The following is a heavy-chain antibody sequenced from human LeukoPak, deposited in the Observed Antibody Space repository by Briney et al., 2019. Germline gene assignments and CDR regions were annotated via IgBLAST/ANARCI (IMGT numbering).Heavy chain of an antibody. V-gene: IGHV1-18*01. J-gene: IGHJ4*02. Sequence: ASVTVPFTASGYTFNIYGISWARQAPGQGLEWMGWISAYNGDTHYAQRFQGRVTLTIDTSTSTAYMELRNLRSDDTAMYYCARDPSNTSGWYIYFDYWGQGTLVTVSS. D-gene: IGHD6-19*01. CDR2: ISAYNGDT. CDR3: ARDPSNTSGWYIYFDY. CDR1: GYTFNIYG.